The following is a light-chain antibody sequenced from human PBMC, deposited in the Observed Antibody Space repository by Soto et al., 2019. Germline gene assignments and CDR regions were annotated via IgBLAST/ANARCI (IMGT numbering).Light chain of an antibody. J-gene: IGKJ1*01. CDR1: QSVNNY. V-gene: IGKV3-11*01. CDR2: DTS. CDR3: QQRSVWPWT. Sequence: EIVLTQSPATLSLSPGERATLSCRASQSVNNYLAWYQQKPGQAPRLLIYDTSDRASGISARFSGSGSGTDFTLTISSLEPEDFAVFYCQQRSVWPWTFGQGTKV.